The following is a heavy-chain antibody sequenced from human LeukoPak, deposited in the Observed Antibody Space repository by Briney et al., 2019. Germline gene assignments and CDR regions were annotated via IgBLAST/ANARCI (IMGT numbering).Heavy chain of an antibody. CDR3: AKDRRWESPHYLDS. CDR2: ISASGGST. J-gene: IGHJ4*02. D-gene: IGHD1-26*01. Sequence: GGSLRLSCAASGFTFSSSAMSWVRQVPGKGLEWVSGISASGGSTNYADSVRGRFTISRDNSKNTLYVQMNSLRDEDTALYYCAKDRRWESPHYLDSWGQGTLVTVSS. V-gene: IGHV3-23*01. CDR1: GFTFSSSA.